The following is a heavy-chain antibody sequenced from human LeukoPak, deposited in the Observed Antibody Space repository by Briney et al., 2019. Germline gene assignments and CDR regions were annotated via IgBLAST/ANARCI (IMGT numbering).Heavy chain of an antibody. CDR3: ARGFLEWLYAFDI. D-gene: IGHD3-3*01. V-gene: IGHV4-59*01. CDR1: GGSISSYY. Sequence: PSETLSLTCTVSGGSISSYYWSWIRQPPGKGLEWMGYIYYSGSTNYNPSLKSRVTISVDTSKNQFSLKLSSVTAADTAVYYCARGFLEWLYAFDIWGQGTMVTVSS. J-gene: IGHJ3*02. CDR2: IYYSGST.